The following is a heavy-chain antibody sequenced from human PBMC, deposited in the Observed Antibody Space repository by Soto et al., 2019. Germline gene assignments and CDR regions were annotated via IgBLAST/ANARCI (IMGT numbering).Heavy chain of an antibody. D-gene: IGHD6-6*01. CDR2: IYYSGST. Sequence: SETLSLTCTVSGDSISSRSYYWGWIRQPPGKGLEWFGSIYYSGSTYFNPSLDSRVTLTVDTSRSQFSLKLSSVTAADTAAYYCVRVISSSSSLGLPYYYYGMDVWGQGTTVTVSS. CDR3: VRVISSSSSLGLPYYYYGMDV. CDR1: GDSISSRSYY. J-gene: IGHJ6*02. V-gene: IGHV4-39*01.